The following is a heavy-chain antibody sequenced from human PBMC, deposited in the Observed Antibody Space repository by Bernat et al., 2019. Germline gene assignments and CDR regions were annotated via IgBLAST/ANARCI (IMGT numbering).Heavy chain of an antibody. V-gene: IGHV3-23*01. CDR1: GFTFSGYA. Sequence: EVHVLESGGGLVQPGGCLRLSCAASGFTFSGYAMSWVRQAPGKGLEWVSGVSGSGRSTFYADSVKGRFTISRDNSKNTLYLQMNSLSAEDTAIYYCAKGCGDSCFSVDSGGQGTPVTVSS. D-gene: IGHD2-15*01. CDR2: VSGSGRST. J-gene: IGHJ4*02. CDR3: AKGCGDSCFSVDS.